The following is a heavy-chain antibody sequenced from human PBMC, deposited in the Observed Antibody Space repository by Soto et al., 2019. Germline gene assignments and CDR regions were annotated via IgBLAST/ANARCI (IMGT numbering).Heavy chain of an antibody. V-gene: IGHV1-69*01. D-gene: IGHD3-10*01. J-gene: IGHJ6*02. CDR1: GGTFNTDG. CDR3: ARGRGSGLSLRYYHNGLDV. CDR2: IIPIFHTT. Sequence: QLVQSGAEVKKPGSSVRLSCKASGGTFNTDGITWVRQAPGQGREWMGGIIPIFHTTNYAQKLQGRVTISADASTPTVYMELRSLTSGDTAVYYCARGRGSGLSLRYYHNGLDVWGQGTTVTVSS.